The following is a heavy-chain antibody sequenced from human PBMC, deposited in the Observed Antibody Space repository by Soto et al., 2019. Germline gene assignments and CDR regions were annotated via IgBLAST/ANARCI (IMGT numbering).Heavy chain of an antibody. V-gene: IGHV3-33*06. CDR1: GFTVRSYG. D-gene: IGHD1-26*01. CDR2: IQYDGSKK. J-gene: IGHJ5*01. Sequence: SLRLSCEASGFTVRSYGIQWVRQTPVKGLEWVAGIQYDGSKKYYAECVKGRFTISRDNSKNTLYLEIDSLRAEDTAVYYCAKDLEVVGANRWGYDSWGQGTLVSVSS. CDR3: AKDLEVVGANRWGYDS.